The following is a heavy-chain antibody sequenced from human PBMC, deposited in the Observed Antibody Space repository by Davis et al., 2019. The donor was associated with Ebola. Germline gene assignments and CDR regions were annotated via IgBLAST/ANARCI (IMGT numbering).Heavy chain of an antibody. V-gene: IGHV3-23*01. J-gene: IGHJ4*02. D-gene: IGHD3-22*01. Sequence: GGSLRLSCADSVITFSSYAMTWVRQAPGKGLEWVSAISGSGGNTYYADSVKGRFTISRDNSKNTLYLQMNSLKAEDTAVYYCARGGIVVVPFDYWSQGTLVTVSS. CDR2: ISGSGGNT. CDR1: VITFSSYA. CDR3: ARGGIVVVPFDY.